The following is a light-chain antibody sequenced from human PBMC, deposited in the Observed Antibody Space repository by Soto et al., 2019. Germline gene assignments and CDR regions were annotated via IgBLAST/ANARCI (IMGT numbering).Light chain of an antibody. CDR3: QERSRWPRAT. CDR2: TAS. Sequence: EMVLTQSPATLSLSPGESATLSCRASQNVGHNFAWYQQKSGQPPRLLIHTASSRATGIPARFRGSGSRTDFTHTISSLEHEDIAVYYRQERSRWPRATFGGGTRVELK. J-gene: IGKJ4*01. CDR1: QNVGHN. V-gene: IGKV3-11*01.